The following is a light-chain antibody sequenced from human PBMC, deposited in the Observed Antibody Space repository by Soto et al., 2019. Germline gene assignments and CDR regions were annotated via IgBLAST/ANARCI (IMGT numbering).Light chain of an antibody. CDR3: SSYAGSNYFVV. V-gene: IGLV2-8*01. CDR2: EVS. CDR1: SSDVGGYTF. J-gene: IGLJ2*01. Sequence: QSALTQPPSASGSPGQSVTISCTGTSSDVGGYTFVSWYQQHPDKAPKLIIYEVSKRPSGVPDRFSGSKSGNTASLTVSGLQAEDEADYYCSSYAGSNYFVVFGGGTKVTVL.